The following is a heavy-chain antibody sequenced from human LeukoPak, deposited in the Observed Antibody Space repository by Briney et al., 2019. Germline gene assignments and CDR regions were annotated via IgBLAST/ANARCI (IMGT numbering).Heavy chain of an antibody. Sequence: ASVKVSCKASGYTFTAYYIHWLRQAPGQGPEWMGWIKPDSGSSHYAQKLQGRVTMTTDTSTSTAYMELRSLRSDDTAVYYCARDTLHSSSWYNDYFDYWGQGTLVTVSS. V-gene: IGHV1-18*04. CDR3: ARDTLHSSSWYNDYFDY. CDR2: IKPDSGSS. D-gene: IGHD6-13*01. J-gene: IGHJ4*02. CDR1: GYTFTAYY.